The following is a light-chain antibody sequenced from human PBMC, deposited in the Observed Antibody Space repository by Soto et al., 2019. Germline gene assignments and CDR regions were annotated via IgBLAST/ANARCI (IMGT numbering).Light chain of an antibody. J-gene: IGKJ1*01. CDR2: KAS. Sequence: DIQLTQSPSTLSASIGDKVTITCRASESVNRWLAWYQQKPGKAPKLLIYKASTLKSGVPSRFSGSGSGTEFTLTISSLQPDDFATYYCQHYNSYSEAFGQGTKV. V-gene: IGKV1-5*03. CDR1: ESVNRW. CDR3: QHYNSYSEA.